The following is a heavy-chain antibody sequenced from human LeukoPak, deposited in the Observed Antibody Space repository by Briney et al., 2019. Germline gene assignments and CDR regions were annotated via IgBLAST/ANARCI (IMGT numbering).Heavy chain of an antibody. D-gene: IGHD3-16*01. CDR3: GRSWGGRDAWDLGY. J-gene: IGHJ4*02. Sequence: GGSLRLSCAASGFRFDDHAMHWVRQTLGKGLEWIALITGDGNTTLYADSVKGRFTISRDNSKNSLYLQMNSLTTEDIALYYCGRSWGGRDAWDLGYWGQGTQVTVSS. V-gene: IGHV3-43*02. CDR2: ITGDGNTT. CDR1: GFRFDDHA.